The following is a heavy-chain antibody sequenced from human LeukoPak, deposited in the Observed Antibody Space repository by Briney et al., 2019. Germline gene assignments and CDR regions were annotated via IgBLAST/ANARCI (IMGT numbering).Heavy chain of an antibody. J-gene: IGHJ4*02. CDR1: GGSFSGYY. Sequence: PSETLSLTGAVYGGSFSGYYWSWIRQPPGKGLEWIGEINHSGSTNYNPSLKSRVTISVDTSKNQFSLKLTSVTAADTAVYYCARFPPVFDYWGQGTLVIVSS. V-gene: IGHV4-34*01. D-gene: IGHD1-14*01. CDR2: INHSGST. CDR3: ARFPPVFDY.